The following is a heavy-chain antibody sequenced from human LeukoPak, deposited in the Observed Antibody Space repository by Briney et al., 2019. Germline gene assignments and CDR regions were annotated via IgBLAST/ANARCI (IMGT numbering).Heavy chain of an antibody. CDR1: GFTFSDYP. CDR3: ARDVNWGFDS. CDR2: IRGSGPGSGSGT. Sequence: GGSLRLSCATSGFTFSDYPMNWVRQAPGNGLEWVSNIRGSGPGSGSGTYYADSVKGRFIISRDNAKNSVYLQMNSLRVEDSAFYYCARDVNWGFDSWGQGALVTVSS. D-gene: IGHD7-27*01. J-gene: IGHJ4*02. V-gene: IGHV3-48*04.